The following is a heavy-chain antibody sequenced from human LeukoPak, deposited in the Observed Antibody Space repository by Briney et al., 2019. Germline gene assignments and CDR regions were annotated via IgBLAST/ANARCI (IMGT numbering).Heavy chain of an antibody. Sequence: PSETLSLTCAVYGGSFSGYYWSWIRQPPGKGLEWIGEINHSGSTNYNPSLKSRVTISVDTSKNQFSLKLSSVTAADTAVYYCARVDLLHGYSNYVDYWGQGTLVTVSS. CDR2: INHSGST. CDR3: ARVDLLHGYSNYVDY. D-gene: IGHD5-24*01. CDR1: GGSFSGYY. V-gene: IGHV4-34*01. J-gene: IGHJ4*02.